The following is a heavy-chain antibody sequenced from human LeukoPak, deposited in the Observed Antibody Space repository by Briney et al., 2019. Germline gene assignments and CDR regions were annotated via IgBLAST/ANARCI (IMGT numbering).Heavy chain of an antibody. V-gene: IGHV1-69*06. CDR1: GGTFSSYA. J-gene: IGHJ6*03. CDR2: IIPIFGTA. CDR3: ARGGIAAAGSYYYYYMDV. D-gene: IGHD6-13*01. Sequence: GASVKVSCKASGGTFSSYAISWVRQAPGQGLEWMGGIIPIFGTANYAQKFQGRVTITADKSTSTAYMELSSLRSEDTAVYYCARGGIAAAGSYYYYYMDVWGKGTTVTVSS.